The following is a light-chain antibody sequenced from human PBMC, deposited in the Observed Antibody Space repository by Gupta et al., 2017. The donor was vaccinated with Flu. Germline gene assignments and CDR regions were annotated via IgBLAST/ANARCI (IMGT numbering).Light chain of an antibody. V-gene: IGKV3-15*01. CDR1: QTVSSN. J-gene: IGKJ5*01. Sequence: EVVLMQSPANLSVSPGERATLSCRASQTVSSNLAWYQQRPGQAPRLLISGASTRATGIPARFSGSGSGTEFTLTITSLQSEDFAVYYCQQYNNWPPITFGQGTRLEIK. CDR2: GAS. CDR3: QQYNNWPPIT.